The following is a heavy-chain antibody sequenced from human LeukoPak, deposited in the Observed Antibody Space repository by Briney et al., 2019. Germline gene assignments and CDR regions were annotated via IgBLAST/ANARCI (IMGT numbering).Heavy chain of an antibody. Sequence: GGSLRLSCAASGFTFSSYGMSWVRQAPGKGLEWVAFIRFNGTTKVYGDSVEGRFTISKDNSKNTLFLQMNSLTVEDTAVYYCAVTTRGYWGQGTLVTVSS. V-gene: IGHV3-30*02. CDR3: AVTTRGY. CDR2: IRFNGTTK. J-gene: IGHJ4*02. CDR1: GFTFSSYG. D-gene: IGHD1-1*01.